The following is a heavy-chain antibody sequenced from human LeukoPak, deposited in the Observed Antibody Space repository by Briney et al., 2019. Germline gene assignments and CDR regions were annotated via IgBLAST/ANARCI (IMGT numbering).Heavy chain of an antibody. V-gene: IGHV3-53*05. CDR3: ARDGNTCFDY. Sequence: GGSLRLSCAASGFSVSSDYMTWVRQAPGKGLEWVSVIYSGGSTYYADSVKGRFTISRDNSKNTLYLQMNSLRAEDTALYYCARDGNTCFDYWGQGTLVTVSS. CDR2: IYSGGST. CDR1: GFSVSSDY. J-gene: IGHJ4*02. D-gene: IGHD1-7*01.